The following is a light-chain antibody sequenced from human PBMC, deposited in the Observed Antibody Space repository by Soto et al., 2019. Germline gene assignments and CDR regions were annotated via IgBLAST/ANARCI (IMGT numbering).Light chain of an antibody. CDR1: QSLLHVNGYNY. Sequence: DIVMTQSPLSLPVTPGEPASISCRSSQSLLHVNGYNYLDWYLQKPGQSPQLLIYLGSSRASGVPDRFSGSGSGTDFTLKISRVEAEDAGVYYCMQALQTPLTLGGGTRVEIK. V-gene: IGKV2-28*01. CDR2: LGS. CDR3: MQALQTPLT. J-gene: IGKJ4*01.